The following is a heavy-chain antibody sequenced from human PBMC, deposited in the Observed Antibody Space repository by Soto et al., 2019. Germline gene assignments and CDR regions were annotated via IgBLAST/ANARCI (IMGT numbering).Heavy chain of an antibody. D-gene: IGHD3-9*01. CDR2: IYYSGST. V-gene: IGHV4-39*01. Sequence: SETLSLTCTVSGGSISSSSYYWGWIRQPPGKGLEWIGSIYYSGSTYYNPSLKSRVTISVDTSKNQFSLKLSSVTAADTAVYYCARLRDYYDILTGYQYYNYFGMDVLVQGTTVT. J-gene: IGHJ6*02. CDR1: GGSISSSSYY. CDR3: ARLRDYYDILTGYQYYNYFGMDV.